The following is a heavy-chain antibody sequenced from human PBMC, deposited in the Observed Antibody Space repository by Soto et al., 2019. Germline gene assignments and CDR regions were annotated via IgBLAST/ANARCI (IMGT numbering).Heavy chain of an antibody. CDR1: EFTFRDFT. CDR3: ARDRGCISGICHVLNGLDV. CDR2: ITGSSTYI. V-gene: IGHV3-21*01. D-gene: IGHD2-15*01. J-gene: IGHJ6*02. Sequence: PGGSRRLSCAASEFTFRDFTMIWVRQAPGKGLEWVSSITGSSTYIYYADSVKGRFTISRDNAKNSLYLQMNILRAEDTAVYYCARDRGCISGICHVLNGLDVRGQGTTVTVSS.